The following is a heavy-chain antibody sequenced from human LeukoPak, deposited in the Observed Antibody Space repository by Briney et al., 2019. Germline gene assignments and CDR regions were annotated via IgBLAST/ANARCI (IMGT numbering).Heavy chain of an antibody. CDR3: ARAAGRYGMDV. D-gene: IGHD6-13*01. J-gene: IGHJ6*04. Sequence: TSETLSLTCAVYGVSFSGYYWSWIRQPPGKGLEWIGEINHSGSTNYNPSLKSRVTISVDTSKKQFSLKLSSVTAADTPVYYCARAAGRYGMDVWGKGTTVTVSS. CDR1: GVSFSGYY. V-gene: IGHV4-34*01. CDR2: INHSGST.